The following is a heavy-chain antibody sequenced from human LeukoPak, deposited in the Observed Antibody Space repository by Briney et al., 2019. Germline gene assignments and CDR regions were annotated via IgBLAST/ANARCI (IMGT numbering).Heavy chain of an antibody. V-gene: IGHV1-69*13. Sequence: SVKVSCKASGGTFSSYAISWVRQAPGQGLEWMGGIVPIFGTANYAQKFQGRVTITADESTSTAYMELSSLRSEDTAVYYCAILTGYYYDSSGYYRDYWGQGTLVTVSS. CDR1: GGTFSSYA. CDR3: AILTGYYYDSSGYYRDY. J-gene: IGHJ4*02. CDR2: IVPIFGTA. D-gene: IGHD3-22*01.